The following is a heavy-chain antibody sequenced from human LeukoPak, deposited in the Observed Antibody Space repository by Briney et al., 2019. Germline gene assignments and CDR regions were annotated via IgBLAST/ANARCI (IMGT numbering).Heavy chain of an antibody. Sequence: SVKVSCKASGGTFSSYAISWVRQAPGQGLEWMGGIIPIFGTANYAQKFQGRVTITADESTSTTYMELSSLRSEDTAVYYCARGYSYGTDFDYWGQGTLVTVSS. J-gene: IGHJ4*02. D-gene: IGHD5-18*01. CDR3: ARGYSYGTDFDY. CDR1: GGTFSSYA. CDR2: IIPIFGTA. V-gene: IGHV1-69*13.